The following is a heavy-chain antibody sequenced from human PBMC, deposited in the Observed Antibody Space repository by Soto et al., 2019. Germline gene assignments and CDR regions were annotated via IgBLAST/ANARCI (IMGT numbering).Heavy chain of an antibody. CDR3: ARAPYCSSTSCFEFDP. CDR1: GGSISSSSYY. CDR2: IYYSGST. Sequence: SETLSLTCTVSGGSISSSSYYWGWIRQPPGKGLEWIGSIYYSGSTYYNPSLKSRVTISVDTSKNQFSLKLSSVTAADTAVYYCARAPYCSSTSCFEFDPWGQGTLVTVSS. J-gene: IGHJ5*02. V-gene: IGHV4-39*01. D-gene: IGHD2-2*01.